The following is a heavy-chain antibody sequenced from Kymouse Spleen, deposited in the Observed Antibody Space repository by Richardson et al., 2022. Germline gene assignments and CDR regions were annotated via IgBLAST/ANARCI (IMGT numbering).Heavy chain of an antibody. V-gene: IGHV1-8*01. J-gene: IGHJ3*02. CDR2: MNPNSGNT. Sequence: QVQLVQSGAEVKKPGASVKVSCKASGYTFTSYDINWVRQATGQGLEWMGWMNPNSGNTGYAQKFQGRVTMTRNTSISTAYMELSSLRSEDTAVYYCARGKYFDWLLPYAFDIWGQGTMVTVSS. D-gene: IGHD3-9*01. CDR1: GYTFTSYD. CDR3: ARGKYFDWLLPYAFDI.